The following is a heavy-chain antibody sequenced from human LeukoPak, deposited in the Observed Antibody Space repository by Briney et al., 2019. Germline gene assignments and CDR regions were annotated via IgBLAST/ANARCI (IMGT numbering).Heavy chain of an antibody. V-gene: IGHV4-34*01. CDR1: GGSFSGYY. CDR3: ARKPAGYCSSTSCYTVGAFDI. J-gene: IGHJ3*02. D-gene: IGHD2-2*02. Sequence: SETLSLTCAVYGGSFSGYYWSWIRQPPGKGLEWIGETNHSGSTNYNPSLKSRVTISVDTSKNQFSLKLSSVTAADTAVYYCARKPAGYCSSTSCYTVGAFDIWGQGTMVTVSS. CDR2: TNHSGST.